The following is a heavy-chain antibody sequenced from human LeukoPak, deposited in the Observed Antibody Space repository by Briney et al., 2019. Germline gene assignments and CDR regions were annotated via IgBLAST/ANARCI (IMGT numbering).Heavy chain of an antibody. CDR1: GYTFTSDD. V-gene: IGHV1-8*01. Sequence: ASVKVSCKASGYTFTSDDINWVRQATGQGLEWMGWMNPNSGNTGYAQKFQGRVTMTRNTSTSTAYMELSSLRSEDTAVYYCARERTPYYYMDVWGKGTTVTVSS. D-gene: IGHD2-2*01. CDR3: ARERTPYYYMDV. CDR2: MNPNSGNT. J-gene: IGHJ6*03.